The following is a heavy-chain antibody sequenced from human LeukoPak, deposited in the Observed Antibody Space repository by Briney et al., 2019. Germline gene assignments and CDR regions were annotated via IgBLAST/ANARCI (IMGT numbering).Heavy chain of an antibody. CDR3: AREEYYYGSGSYDGYNNPDY. Sequence: LAGGSLRLSCAASGFTFSSYAMHWVRQAPGKGLEWVAVISYDGSNKYYADSVKGRFTISRDNSKNTLYLQMNSLRAEDTAVYYCAREEYYYGSGSYDGYNNPDYWGQGTLVTVSS. J-gene: IGHJ4*02. V-gene: IGHV3-30*04. CDR2: ISYDGSNK. CDR1: GFTFSSYA. D-gene: IGHD3-10*01.